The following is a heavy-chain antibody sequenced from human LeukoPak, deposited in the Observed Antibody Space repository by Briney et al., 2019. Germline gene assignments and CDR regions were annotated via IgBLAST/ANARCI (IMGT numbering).Heavy chain of an antibody. Sequence: ASVKFSSTASGQTSTVYPTRSVRQAPGQGIEWMGWITPNIGSTKYAQKFQGRVTMTRDTSITTAYMELSRLTSDDTAVYYCVRALTTVATWLYLWGRGTLVTVSS. J-gene: IGHJ2*01. CDR1: GQTSTVYP. CDR3: VRALTTVATWLYL. CDR2: ITPNIGST. V-gene: IGHV1-2*02. D-gene: IGHD4-17*01.